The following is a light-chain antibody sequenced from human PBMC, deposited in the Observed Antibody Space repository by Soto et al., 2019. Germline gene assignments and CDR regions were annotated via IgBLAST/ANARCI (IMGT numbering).Light chain of an antibody. CDR3: QQSYRTPLT. CDR1: RYIRSD. Sequence: GDRVTITCRESRYIRSDLNWYQQKPGKAPKLLIYAASGLQSGAPSRFSGSGSGTDFTLSISSLQPEDFATYYCQQSYRTPLTFGGGTKVDI. V-gene: IGKV1-39*01. J-gene: IGKJ4*01. CDR2: AAS.